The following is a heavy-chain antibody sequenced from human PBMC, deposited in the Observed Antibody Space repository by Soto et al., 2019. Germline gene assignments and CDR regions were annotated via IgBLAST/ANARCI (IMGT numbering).Heavy chain of an antibody. D-gene: IGHD2-21*02. J-gene: IGHJ5*02. CDR2: IYYSGSI. V-gene: IGHV4-30-4*08. CDR3: ANAKGYCGGDCVVWFDP. CDR1: GDCISSGGAY. Sequence: SETLSLTCTVSGDCISSGGAYWNWIRQRPGKGLEWIGYIYYSGSIYYNPSLKSRVTISVDTSKNQFYLKLSSVTAADTAVYYCANAKGYCGGDCVVWFDPWGQGTLLTVSS.